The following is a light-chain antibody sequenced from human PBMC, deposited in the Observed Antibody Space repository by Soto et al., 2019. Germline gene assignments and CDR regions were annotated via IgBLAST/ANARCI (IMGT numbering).Light chain of an antibody. J-gene: IGLJ2*01. V-gene: IGLV2-8*01. CDR2: EVT. CDR1: SSDVGGYNY. Sequence: QPVLTQPPSASGSPGQSVTISCTGTSSDVGGYNYVSWYQQHPGKTPKLMIYEVTKRPSGVPDRFSGSKSGNTASLTVSGLQAEDEADYYCSSNAGSIVIFGGGTKLTVL. CDR3: SSNAGSIVI.